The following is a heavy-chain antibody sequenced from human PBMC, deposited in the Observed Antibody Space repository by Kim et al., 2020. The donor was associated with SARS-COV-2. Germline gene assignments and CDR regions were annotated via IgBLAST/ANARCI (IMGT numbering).Heavy chain of an antibody. CDR3: ASSLYYYGSGSSFDY. D-gene: IGHD3-10*01. V-gene: IGHV1-69*13. CDR1: GGTFSSYA. CDR2: IIPIFGTA. Sequence: SVKVSCKASGGTFSSYAISWVRQAPGQGLEWMGGIIPIFGTANYAQKFQGRVTITADESTSTAYMELSSLRSEDTAVYYCASSLYYYGSGSSFDYWGQGTLVTVSS. J-gene: IGHJ4*02.